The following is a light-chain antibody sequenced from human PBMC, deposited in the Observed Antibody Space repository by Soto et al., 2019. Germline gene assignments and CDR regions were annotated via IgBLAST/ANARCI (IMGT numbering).Light chain of an antibody. CDR2: DVS. CDR3: SSYAGSYTII. V-gene: IGLV2-11*01. J-gene: IGLJ2*01. Sequence: QSALTQPRSVSGSPGQSVTISCTGTSSNIGSYNFVSWYQQHPGKAPTFLIYDVSRRPSGVPDRFSGSKSGNTASLTISGLQAEDEADYYCSSYAGSYTIIFGGGTKLTVL. CDR1: SSNIGSYNF.